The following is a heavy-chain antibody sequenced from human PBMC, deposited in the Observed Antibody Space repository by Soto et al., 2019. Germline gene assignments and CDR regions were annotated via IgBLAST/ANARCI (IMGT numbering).Heavy chain of an antibody. CDR1: GGSISSYY. CDR2: VHHSWGS. CDR3: ARQGFGPLHGLADV. J-gene: IGHJ6*02. Sequence: PSETLSLTCTVSGGSISSYYWSWIRQPPWKRMEWIGYVHHSWGSSYNPSLQSRVAISLDTSKSQFSLNLTSVTATDTAVYYCARQGFGPLHGLADVWGQGTTVTVSS. D-gene: IGHD3-10*01. V-gene: IGHV4-59*08.